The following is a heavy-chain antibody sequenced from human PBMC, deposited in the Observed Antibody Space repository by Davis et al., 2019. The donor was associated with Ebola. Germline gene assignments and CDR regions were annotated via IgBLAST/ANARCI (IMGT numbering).Heavy chain of an antibody. CDR2: INAGNGNT. J-gene: IGHJ4*02. CDR3: AKGAKWLPLLTDY. D-gene: IGHD5-24*01. V-gene: IGHV1-3*01. CDR1: GSTFTTYS. Sequence: ASVKVSCKASGSTFTTYSIHWVRQAPGQRLEWMGWINAGNGNTKYSQKFQGRVTITRDTSASTAYMELSSLRSEDTAVYYCAKGAKWLPLLTDYWGQGTLVTVSS.